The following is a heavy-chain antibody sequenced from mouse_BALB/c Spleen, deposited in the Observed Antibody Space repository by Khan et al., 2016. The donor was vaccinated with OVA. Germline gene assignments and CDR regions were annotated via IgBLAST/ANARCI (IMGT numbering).Heavy chain of an antibody. CDR2: INPSNGYT. Sequence: VQLQQSGAELARPGASVKMSCKASGYTFTSYTIHWIKKRPGQGLEWTGYINPSNGYTNYNQKFKDKATLTTDKSSTTAYLQLSSLTSDDSAVYNCVRDGAYHRNDGWFAYWGQGTLVTVSA. CDR3: VRDGAYHRNDGWFAY. V-gene: IGHV1-4*01. D-gene: IGHD2-14*01. J-gene: IGHJ3*01. CDR1: GYTFTSYT.